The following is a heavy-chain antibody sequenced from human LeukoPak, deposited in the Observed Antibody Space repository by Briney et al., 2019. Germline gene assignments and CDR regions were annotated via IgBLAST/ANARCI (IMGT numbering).Heavy chain of an antibody. J-gene: IGHJ6*02. CDR3: ARDRRNTLTAGFYFYGMDV. V-gene: IGHV1-2*02. CDR1: GYTFTCYY. Sequence: ASVKVSCKASGYTFTCYYMHWVRQAPGQGLEWMAWINPYNGDTNYAQKFQVRVTMTRDTSISTAYMELSSLRSDDTAVYYCARDRRNTLTAGFYFYGMDVWGQGTTVTVSS. CDR2: INPYNGDT. D-gene: IGHD4-17*01.